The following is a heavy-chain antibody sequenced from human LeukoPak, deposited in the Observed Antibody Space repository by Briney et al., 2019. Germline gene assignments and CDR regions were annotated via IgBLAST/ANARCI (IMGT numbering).Heavy chain of an antibody. Sequence: PSETLSLTCTVSGGSISSGGYYWSWIRQHPGKGLEWIGYIYYSGSTYYNPSLKSRVTISVDTSKNQFSLKLSSVTAADTAVYYCARVHRTGYYDFWSGYYTGLNFDYWGQGTLVTVSS. D-gene: IGHD3-3*01. CDR1: GGSISSGGYY. CDR3: ARVHRTGYYDFWSGYYTGLNFDY. CDR2: IYYSGST. V-gene: IGHV4-31*03. J-gene: IGHJ4*02.